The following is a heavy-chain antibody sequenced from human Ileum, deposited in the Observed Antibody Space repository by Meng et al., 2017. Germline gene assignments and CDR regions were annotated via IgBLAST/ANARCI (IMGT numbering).Heavy chain of an antibody. V-gene: IGHV4-31*03. J-gene: IGHJ4*02. D-gene: IGHD5/OR15-5a*01. CDR2: FYSSGVT. CDR1: GASVSIGVYY. Sequence: QVHLLGSGPVLITPSPPLALPGTASGASVSIGVYYCGCFRQHPEKGLECIGFFYSSGVTDYRSALSGRFTISLDTSKNQFSLSLNSIPAADTAIYYCARGNGVYEPPSYWGQGTLVTVSS. CDR3: ARGNGVYEPPSY.